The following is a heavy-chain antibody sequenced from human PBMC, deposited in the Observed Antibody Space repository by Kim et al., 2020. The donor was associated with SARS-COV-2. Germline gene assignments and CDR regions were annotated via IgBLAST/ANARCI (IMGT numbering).Heavy chain of an antibody. D-gene: IGHD2-15*01. Sequence: SRVTISVDTSKNQFSLKLSSVTAADTAVYYCARFWGYCSGGSCSNWFDPWGQGTLVTVSS. V-gene: IGHV4-31*02. CDR3: ARFWGYCSGGSCSNWFDP. J-gene: IGHJ5*02.